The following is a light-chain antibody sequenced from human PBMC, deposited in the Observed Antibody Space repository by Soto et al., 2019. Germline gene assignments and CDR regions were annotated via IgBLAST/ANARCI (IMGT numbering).Light chain of an antibody. CDR2: KVS. CDR1: HSLVYSDGNIY. J-gene: IGKJ5*01. V-gene: IGKV2-30*01. Sequence: DVVMTQSPLSLPVTLGQPASISCRSTHSLVYSDGNIYLNWFHQRPGQSPRRLIYKVSYRDSGVPDRFSGSGSGTDFTLKISRVEAEDVGVYYCMQGTHWPITFGQGTRLEIK. CDR3: MQGTHWPIT.